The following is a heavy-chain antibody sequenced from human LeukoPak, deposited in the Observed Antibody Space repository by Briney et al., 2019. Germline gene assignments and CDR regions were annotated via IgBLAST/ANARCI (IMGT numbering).Heavy chain of an antibody. V-gene: IGHV4-39*07. CDR2: IYYSGST. Sequence: SETLSLTCTVSGGSISSSSYYWGWIRQPPGKGLEWIGSIYYSGSTYYNPSLKSRVTISVDTSKNQFSLKLSSVTAADTAVYYCARGRGLPAAQNWFDPWGQGTLLTVSS. CDR3: ARGRGLPAAQNWFDP. D-gene: IGHD2-2*01. J-gene: IGHJ5*02. CDR1: GGSISSSSYY.